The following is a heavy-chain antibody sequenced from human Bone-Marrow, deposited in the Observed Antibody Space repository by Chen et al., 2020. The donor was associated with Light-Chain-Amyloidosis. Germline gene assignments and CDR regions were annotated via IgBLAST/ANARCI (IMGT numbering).Heavy chain of an antibody. CDR1: GGTFSSYA. V-gene: IGHV1-69*04. CDR2: IIPILGIA. Sequence: QVQLVQSGAEVKKPGSSVKVSCKASGGTFSSYAISWVRQAPGQGLEWMGRIIPILGIANYAQNFQGRVTITADKSTSTAYMELSSLRSEDTAVYYCARGMYSSSSGAAFDLWGRGTLVTVSS. D-gene: IGHD6-6*01. J-gene: IGHJ2*01. CDR3: ARGMYSSSSGAAFDL.